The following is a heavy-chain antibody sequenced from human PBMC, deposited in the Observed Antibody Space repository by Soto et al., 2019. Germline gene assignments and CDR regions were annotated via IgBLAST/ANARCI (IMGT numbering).Heavy chain of an antibody. CDR1: GFTFSGYG. J-gene: IGHJ4*02. D-gene: IGHD6-19*01. CDR3: AKGREWLVTWDFGY. Sequence: QVQLVESGGGVVQPGTSLRLSCAASGFTFSGYGVHWVRQAPGKGLEWVATISYDETATYYSDSVKGRFTISRDNSKNTLFLQMNSLKTEDTAMYYCAKGREWLVTWDFGYWGQGTLVTVSS. V-gene: IGHV3-30*18. CDR2: ISYDETAT.